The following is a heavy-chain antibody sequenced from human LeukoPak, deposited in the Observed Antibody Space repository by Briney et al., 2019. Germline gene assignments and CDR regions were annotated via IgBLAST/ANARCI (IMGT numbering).Heavy chain of an antibody. CDR1: GGSISSYY. CDR2: IYYSGST. CDR3: ARVSGSYFYYFDY. D-gene: IGHD1-26*01. J-gene: IGHJ4*02. Sequence: SETLSLTCTVSGGSISSYYCSWIRQPPGKGLEWVGYIYYSGSTNYNPSLKSRVTISVDTSKNQFSLKLSSVTAADTAVYYCARVSGSYFYYFDYWGQGTLVTVSS. V-gene: IGHV4-59*01.